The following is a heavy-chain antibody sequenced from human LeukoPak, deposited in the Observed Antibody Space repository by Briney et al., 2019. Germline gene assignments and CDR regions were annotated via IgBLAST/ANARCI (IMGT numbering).Heavy chain of an antibody. CDR3: ARNHLSGYDRGGDC. D-gene: IGHD5-12*01. J-gene: IGHJ4*02. V-gene: IGHV3-7*01. CDR2: INQDGSEK. Sequence: GGSLRLSCAASGFTFSSYWMNWVRQAPGKGLEWVANINQDGSEKYYVDSVKGRFTISRDNAKNSLFLQMNSLRAEDTAFYYCARNHLSGYDRGGDCWGQGTLVTVSS. CDR1: GFTFSSYW.